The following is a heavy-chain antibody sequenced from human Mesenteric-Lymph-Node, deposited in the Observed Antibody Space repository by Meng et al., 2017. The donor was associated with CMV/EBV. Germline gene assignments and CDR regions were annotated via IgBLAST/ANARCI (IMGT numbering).Heavy chain of an antibody. CDR2: ISGSGGST. J-gene: IGHJ4*02. Sequence: CAASGFTFSCFAMSWVRQAPGKGLEWVSTISGSGGSTYHADSVKGRFTISRDNSKNTLSVQMNSLRAEDTAVYYCAREKVGDYVLDYWGQGNLVTVSS. CDR3: AREKVGDYVLDY. V-gene: IGHV3-23*01. CDR1: GFTFSCFA. D-gene: IGHD4-17*01.